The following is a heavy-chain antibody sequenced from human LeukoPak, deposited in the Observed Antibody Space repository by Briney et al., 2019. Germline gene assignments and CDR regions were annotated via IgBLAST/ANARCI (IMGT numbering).Heavy chain of an antibody. CDR3: ASGYSGYDFKGMTTVTIDY. CDR1: GGSISSGSYY. CDR2: IYTSGST. J-gene: IGHJ4*02. V-gene: IGHV4-61*02. D-gene: IGHD5-12*01. Sequence: PSETLSLTCTVSGGSISSGSYYWSWIRQPAGKGLEWIGRIYTSGSTNYNPSLKSRVTISVDTSKNQFSLKLNSVTAADTAVYYCASGYSGYDFKGMTTVTIDYWGQGTLVTVSS.